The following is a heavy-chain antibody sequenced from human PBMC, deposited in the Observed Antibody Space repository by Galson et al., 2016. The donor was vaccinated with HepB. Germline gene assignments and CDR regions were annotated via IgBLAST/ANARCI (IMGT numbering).Heavy chain of an antibody. J-gene: IGHJ6*02. V-gene: IGHV3-7*01. CDR2: VNQDGGET. CDR3: ARGGYDFWSGQDEYGMDV. CDR1: GFTFSYYW. D-gene: IGHD3-3*01. Sequence: SLRLSCAASGFTFSYYWMSWVRQAPGKGLEWVANVNQDGGETYYVDSVKGRFTISRDNAKNSLYLQMNILRVEDTAVYYCARGGYDFWSGQDEYGMDVWGQGTTVTVSS.